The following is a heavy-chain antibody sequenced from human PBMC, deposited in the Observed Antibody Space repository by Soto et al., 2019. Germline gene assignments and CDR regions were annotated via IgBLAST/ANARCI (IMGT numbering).Heavy chain of an antibody. V-gene: IGHV3-7*01. Sequence: EVQLVESGGGLVQPGGSLRVSCAASGFTFRSYWMSWVRQAPGKGLEWVANINQDGSERYYVDSVKGRFIISRDNAENSLYLQMNSLRAEDTTIYYCARDGVEPSLYLDTWGQGTLVTVSS. D-gene: IGHD6-13*01. CDR2: INQDGSER. J-gene: IGHJ4*02. CDR1: GFTFRSYW. CDR3: ARDGVEPSLYLDT.